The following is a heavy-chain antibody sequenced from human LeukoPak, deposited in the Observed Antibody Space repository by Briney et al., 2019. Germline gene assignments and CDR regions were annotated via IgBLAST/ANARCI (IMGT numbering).Heavy chain of an antibody. V-gene: IGHV4-59*11. CDR2: ISDSGST. CDR1: GGSINGRY. J-gene: IGHJ4*02. Sequence: SETLSLTGTVSGGSINGRYWSWIRQPPGKGLEWVGYISDSGSTKYNPSLRSRLTVSVDTSKNQFSVRLTSATAADTAVYYCARGKRISIFGGGSEGYYFDSWGQGTLVTVSS. D-gene: IGHD3-3*01. CDR3: ARGKRISIFGGGSEGYYFDS.